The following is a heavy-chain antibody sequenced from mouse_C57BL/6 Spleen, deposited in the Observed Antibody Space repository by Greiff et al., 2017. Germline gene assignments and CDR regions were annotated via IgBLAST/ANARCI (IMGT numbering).Heavy chain of an antibody. J-gene: IGHJ4*01. V-gene: IGHV14-2*01. CDR2: IDPEDGDT. CDR1: GFNIKDYY. Sequence: EVQLQQSGAELVKPGASVKLSCTASGFNIKDYYMHWVKQRTEQGLEWIGRIDPEDGDTNNAPKFQGKATITSDTSSNTAYLQLSSLTSEDTAVYYCVYDYDGHWGQGTSVTVSS. D-gene: IGHD2-4*01. CDR3: VYDYDGH.